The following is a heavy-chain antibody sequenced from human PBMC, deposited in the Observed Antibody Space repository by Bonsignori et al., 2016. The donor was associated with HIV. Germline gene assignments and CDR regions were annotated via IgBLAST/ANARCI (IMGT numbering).Heavy chain of an antibody. CDR2: ISSSSSYI. V-gene: IGHV3-21*01. J-gene: IGHJ4*02. CDR3: ARGRYCSGGSCHFDY. D-gene: IGHD2-15*01. Sequence: VRQAPGKGLEWVSSISSSSSYIYYADSVKGRFTISRDNAKNSLYLQMNSLRAEDTAVYYCARGRYCSGGSCHFDYWGQGTLVTVSS.